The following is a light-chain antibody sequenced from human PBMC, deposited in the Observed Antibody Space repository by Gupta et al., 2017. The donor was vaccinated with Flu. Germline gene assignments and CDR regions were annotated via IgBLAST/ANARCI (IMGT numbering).Light chain of an antibody. V-gene: IGKV1-5*03. J-gene: IGKJ1*01. CDR3: QHFNSSSRT. Sequence: DIQMTQSPSTLAASVGDRVTINFRASQTISSWLAWYLQKPGKALKLLIYRASRVQIGPPSRFSGRGYGTQFTLTVSSRQPAHFANYYFQHFNSSSRTFGQWTXVEPK. CDR2: RAS. CDR1: QTISSW.